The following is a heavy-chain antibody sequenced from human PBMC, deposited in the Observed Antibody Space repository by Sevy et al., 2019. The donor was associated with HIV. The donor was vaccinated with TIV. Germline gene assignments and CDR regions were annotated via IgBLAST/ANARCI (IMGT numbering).Heavy chain of an antibody. Sequence: SETLSLTCTVSGGSISSYYWSWIRQPAGKGLEWIGRIYTSGSTNYNPSLKSRVTMPVDTSKNQFSLKLSSVTAADTAVYYCARDRPGSSSYYFDYWGQGTLVTVSS. CDR3: ARDRPGSSSYYFDY. V-gene: IGHV4-4*07. J-gene: IGHJ4*02. CDR2: IYTSGST. CDR1: GGSISSYY. D-gene: IGHD6-13*01.